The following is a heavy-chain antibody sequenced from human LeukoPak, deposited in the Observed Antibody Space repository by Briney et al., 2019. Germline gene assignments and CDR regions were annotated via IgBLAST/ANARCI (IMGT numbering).Heavy chain of an antibody. V-gene: IGHV4-38-2*02. Sequence: PSETLSLTCTVSGYSISSGYYWGWIRQPPGKGLEWIGSIYYSGSTYYNPSLKSRVTISVDTSKNQFPLKLSAVTAADTAVYYCARQKGAVAPSGFDYWGQGTLVTVSS. J-gene: IGHJ4*02. CDR2: IYYSGST. CDR1: GYSISSGYY. CDR3: ARQKGAVAPSGFDY. D-gene: IGHD6-19*01.